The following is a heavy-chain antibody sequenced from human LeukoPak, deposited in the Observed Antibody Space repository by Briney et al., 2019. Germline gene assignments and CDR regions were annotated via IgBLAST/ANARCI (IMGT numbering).Heavy chain of an antibody. V-gene: IGHV4-38-2*02. CDR2: IYHSGST. J-gene: IGHJ6*03. D-gene: IGHD3-10*01. CDR3: AREEYYGSGSAYYYYYYMDA. CDR1: GGSITNYY. Sequence: PSETLSLTCTVSGGSITNYYWSWIRQPPGKGLEWIGSIYHSGSTYYNPSLKSRVTISVDTSKNQFSLKLSSVTAADTAVYYCAREEYYGSGSAYYYYYYMDAWGKGTTVTVSS.